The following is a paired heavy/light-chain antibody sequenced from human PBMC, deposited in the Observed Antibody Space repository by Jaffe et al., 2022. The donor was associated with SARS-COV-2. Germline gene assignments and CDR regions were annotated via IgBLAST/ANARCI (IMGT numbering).Heavy chain of an antibody. D-gene: IGHD3-10*01. CDR3: VRGSPERVTEYFHH. J-gene: IGHJ1*01. CDR1: GFTFTTYW. V-gene: IGHV3-74*01. Sequence: VQLVESGGRLARPGGSLRLSCAVSGFTFTTYWMHWVRQTPGKGLMWVSHINIDGTATSYADSVKGRFTIYRDNAKNTLYLQMNSLRAEDTALYYCVRGSPERVTEYFHHWGQGTLVTVSS. CDR2: INIDGTAT.
Light chain of an antibody. CDR1: ESVRSL. Sequence: EIVLTQSPATLSLSPGERATLSCRASESVRSLLAWYQQKPGQAPRLLIYDASNRATGIPARFSGGGSGTDFTLTISSLEPEDFAVYYCQLRNDYTFGQGTKLEI. CDR2: DAS. V-gene: IGKV3-11*01. CDR3: QLRNDYT. J-gene: IGKJ2*01.